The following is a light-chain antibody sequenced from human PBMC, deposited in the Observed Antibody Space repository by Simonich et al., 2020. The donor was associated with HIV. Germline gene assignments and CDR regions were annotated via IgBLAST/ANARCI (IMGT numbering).Light chain of an antibody. Sequence: EIVMTQSPATLSVSPGERATLSFRASQSVSSNFAWYQQKPGQAPSLLIYGASTRATGIPARFSGSGSGTEFTLTISSMQSEDFAVYYCQQYNNWPPLTFGGGTKVEIK. CDR2: GAS. CDR3: QQYNNWPPLT. CDR1: QSVSSN. V-gene: IGKV3-15*01. J-gene: IGKJ4*01.